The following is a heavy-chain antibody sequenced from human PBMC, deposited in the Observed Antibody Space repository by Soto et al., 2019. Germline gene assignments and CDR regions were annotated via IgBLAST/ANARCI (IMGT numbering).Heavy chain of an antibody. V-gene: IGHV1-18*01. CDR1: GYTFTSYG. J-gene: IGHJ4*02. CDR3: ASGGGILRYFDWLASAY. D-gene: IGHD3-9*01. Sequence: GASVKVSCKASGYTFTSYGISWVRQAPGQGLEWMGWISAYNGNTNYAQKLQGRVTMTTDTSTSTAYMELRSLRSDDTAVYYCASGGGILRYFDWLASAYWGQGTLVTVSS. CDR2: ISAYNGNT.